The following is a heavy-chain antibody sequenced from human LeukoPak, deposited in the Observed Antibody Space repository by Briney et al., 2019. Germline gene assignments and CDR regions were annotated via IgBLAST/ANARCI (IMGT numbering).Heavy chain of an antibody. CDR3: AKLGFFYLDYFDY. V-gene: IGHV3-23*01. CDR1: GFTFSSYA. Sequence: GGSLRLSCAASGFTFSSYAMSWVRQAPGKGLEWVSAISGSGGSTYYADSVKGRFTISRDNSKNTLYLQMNSLRAENTAVYYCAKLGFFYLDYFDYWGQGTLVTVSS. CDR2: ISGSGGST. D-gene: IGHD3-10*01. J-gene: IGHJ4*02.